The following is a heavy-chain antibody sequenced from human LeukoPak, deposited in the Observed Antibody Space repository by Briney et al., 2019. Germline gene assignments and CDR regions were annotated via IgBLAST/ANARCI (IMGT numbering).Heavy chain of an antibody. Sequence: GGSLRLSCAASGFTFSAYWMSWVRQAPGKGLEWVANIKHDGSDNYYVDSVKGRFTISRDNAEDSLYLQLDDLRAEDTAVFYCARHLLRGQNFDYWGQGTLVTVSS. J-gene: IGHJ4*02. CDR1: GFTFSAYW. V-gene: IGHV3-7*01. CDR2: IKHDGSDN. CDR3: ARHLLRGQNFDY.